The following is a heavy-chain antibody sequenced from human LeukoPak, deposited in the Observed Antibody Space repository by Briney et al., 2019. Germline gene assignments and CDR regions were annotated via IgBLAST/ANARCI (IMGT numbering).Heavy chain of an antibody. Sequence: PSETLSLTCTVSGGSVSSGSYYWSWIRQPPGKGLEWIGEINHSGSTNYNPSLKSRVTISVDTSKNQFSLKLSSVTAADTAVYYCARGAKLRLLWFGELFPDPEYYFDYWGQGTLVTVSS. V-gene: IGHV4-61*01. CDR1: GGSVSSGSYY. CDR2: INHSGST. J-gene: IGHJ4*02. CDR3: ARGAKLRLLWFGELFPDPEYYFDY. D-gene: IGHD3-10*01.